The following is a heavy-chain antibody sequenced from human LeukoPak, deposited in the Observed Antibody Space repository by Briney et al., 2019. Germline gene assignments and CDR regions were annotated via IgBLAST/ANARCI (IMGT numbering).Heavy chain of an antibody. V-gene: IGHV3-30-3*01. D-gene: IGHD2-2*01. Sequence: GRSLRLSCAASGFTFSSYAMHWVRQAPGKGLEWVAVISYDGSNKYYADSVKGRSTISRDNSKNTLYLQMNSLRAEDTAVYYCARGMWSVPAASSLDYYYYGMDVWGQGTTVTVSS. CDR2: ISYDGSNK. CDR3: ARGMWSVPAASSLDYYYYGMDV. CDR1: GFTFSSYA. J-gene: IGHJ6*02.